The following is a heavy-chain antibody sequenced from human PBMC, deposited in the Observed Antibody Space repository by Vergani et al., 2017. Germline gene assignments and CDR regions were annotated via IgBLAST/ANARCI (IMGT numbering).Heavy chain of an antibody. D-gene: IGHD2-8*01. J-gene: IGHJ6*03. CDR1: GFTLSSHA. CDR3: ARSGDCAHGVCYMTYYYYMDV. CDR2: IWYDESKE. V-gene: IGHV3-33*01. Sequence: QVQLEESGGGVVKPGRSLRLSCAGSGFTLSSHAMHWVRQAPRKGLEWVAVIWYDESKEYYADSVQGRFTISRDNSKNTLYLQMNNLGAADTAVYYCARSGDCAHGVCYMTYYYYMDVWRRGTAVTVSS.